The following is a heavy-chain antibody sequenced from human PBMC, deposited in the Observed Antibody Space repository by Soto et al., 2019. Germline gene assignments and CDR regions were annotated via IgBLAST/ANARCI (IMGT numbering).Heavy chain of an antibody. CDR1: GFTFSNSW. CDR2: INPVESEK. V-gene: IGHV3-7*01. CDR3: ARDPAWGSLDY. Sequence: VQLVESGGGLVQPGGSLRLSCAASGFTFSNSWMSWVRQAPGKGLEWVADINPVESEKYYVDSVKGRFTVSRDNAKNSLYLQTNSLRVEDTALYYCARDPAWGSLDYWGLGTLVTVSS. J-gene: IGHJ4*02. D-gene: IGHD7-27*01.